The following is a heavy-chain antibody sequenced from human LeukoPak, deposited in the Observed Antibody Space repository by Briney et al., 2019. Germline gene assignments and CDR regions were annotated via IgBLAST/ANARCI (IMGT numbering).Heavy chain of an antibody. CDR1: GYTFTGYY. J-gene: IGHJ3*02. CDR2: INPNSGGT. D-gene: IGHD3-9*01. Sequence: ASVKVSCKASGYTFTGYYMHWVRQAPGQGLEWMGWINPNSGGTNYAQKFQGRVTMTRDTSISTAYMELSRLRSDDTAVYYCAREYYDILTVYTDAFDIWGQGTMVTVSS. V-gene: IGHV1-2*02. CDR3: AREYYDILTVYTDAFDI.